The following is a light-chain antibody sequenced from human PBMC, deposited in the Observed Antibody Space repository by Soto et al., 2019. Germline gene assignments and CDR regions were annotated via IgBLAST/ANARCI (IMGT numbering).Light chain of an antibody. CDR2: DAS. V-gene: IGKV1-5*01. J-gene: IGKJ2*01. Sequence: DIQMTQSPSTLSASVGDRVTITCRASQSISTWLAWFQQKPGKAPKLLIYDASSLESGAPSRFSGSGSGTEFTLTISSLQPYDFATYYCQQYNTFLYTFGQGTKLEIK. CDR3: QQYNTFLYT. CDR1: QSISTW.